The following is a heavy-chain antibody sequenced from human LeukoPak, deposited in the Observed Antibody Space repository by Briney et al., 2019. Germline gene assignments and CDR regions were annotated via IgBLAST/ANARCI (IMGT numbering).Heavy chain of an antibody. CDR3: ARGGDIVVVPAATHFDY. CDR2: IWYDGSNK. V-gene: IGHV3-33*01. CDR1: GFTFSSYG. J-gene: IGHJ4*02. D-gene: IGHD2-2*01. Sequence: GRSLRLSCAASGFTFSSYGMHWVRQAPGKGLEWVAVIWYDGSNKYYADSVKGRFTISRDNSKSTLYLQMNSLRAEDTAVYYCARGGDIVVVPAATHFDYWGQGTLVTVSS.